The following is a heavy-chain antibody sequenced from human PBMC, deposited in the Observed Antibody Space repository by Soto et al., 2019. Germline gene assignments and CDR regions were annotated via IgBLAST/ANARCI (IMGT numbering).Heavy chain of an antibody. D-gene: IGHD6-13*01. V-gene: IGHV4-34*01. J-gene: IGHJ6*02. CDR2: INHSGST. CDR1: GGSFSGYY. Sequence: PXETLSLTFAVYGGSFSGYYWSWIRQPPGKGLEWIGEINHSGSTNYNLSLKSRVTISVDTSKNQFSLKLSSVTAADTAVYYCARGRPNYSSSWYNFGGYYYGMDVWGHWTTVTVSS. CDR3: ARGRPNYSSSWYNFGGYYYGMDV.